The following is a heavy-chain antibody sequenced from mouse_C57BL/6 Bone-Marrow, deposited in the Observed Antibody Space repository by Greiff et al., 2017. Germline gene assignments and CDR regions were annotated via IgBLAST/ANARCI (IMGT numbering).Heavy chain of an antibody. D-gene: IGHD1-1*01. Sequence: VQLQQSGPGLVAPSQSLSITCTVSGFSSTSYAISWVRQPPGKGLEWLGVIWTGGGTNYNSALKSRLSISKDNSKSQVFLKMNSLQTDDTARYYCARNTHYYGSSFPFDYWGQGTTLTVSS. CDR1: GFSSTSYA. J-gene: IGHJ2*01. CDR2: IWTGGGT. CDR3: ARNTHYYGSSFPFDY. V-gene: IGHV2-9-1*01.